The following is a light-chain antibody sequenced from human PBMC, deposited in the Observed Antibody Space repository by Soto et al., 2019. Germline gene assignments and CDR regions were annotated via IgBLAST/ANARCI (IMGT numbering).Light chain of an antibody. CDR2: DVS. J-gene: IGLJ2*01. CDR3: SSYTSSRTRVV. V-gene: IGLV2-14*03. CDR1: SSDVGGYNY. Sequence: QSALTQPASVSGSPGQSITISCTGTSSDVGGYNYVSWYQQHPGKAPKLMIYDVSNRPSGVSNRFSGSKSGNTASLTISGRQAEDEDDYYCSSYTSSRTRVVFGGGTKLTVL.